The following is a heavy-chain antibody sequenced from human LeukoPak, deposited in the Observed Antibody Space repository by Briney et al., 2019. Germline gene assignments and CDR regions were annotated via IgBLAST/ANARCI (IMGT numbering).Heavy chain of an antibody. J-gene: IGHJ6*03. CDR2: IYTSGST. CDR3: ARELGGAYYYYYYYYMDV. D-gene: IGHD3-16*01. Sequence: SETLSLTCTVSGGSISSYYWSWIRQPAGKGLEWIGRIYTSGSTNYNPSLKSRVTMSVDTSKNQFSLKLSSVTAADTAVHYCARELGGAYYYYYYYYMDVWGKGTTVTISS. V-gene: IGHV4-4*07. CDR1: GGSISSYY.